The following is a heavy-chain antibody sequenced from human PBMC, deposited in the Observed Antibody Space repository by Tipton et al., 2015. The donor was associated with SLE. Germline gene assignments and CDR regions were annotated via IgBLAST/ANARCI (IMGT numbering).Heavy chain of an antibody. CDR3: ARERYCSGASCYAPDY. D-gene: IGHD2-2*01. CDR2: INHSGST. Sequence: TLSLTCAVYGGSFSGYYWSWIRQPPGKGLEWIGEINHSGSTNYNPSLKSRVTISVDTSKNQFSLKLKSVTAADSAVCYCARERYCSGASCYAPDYWGQGTLVTVSS. J-gene: IGHJ4*02. CDR1: GGSFSGYY. V-gene: IGHV4-34*01.